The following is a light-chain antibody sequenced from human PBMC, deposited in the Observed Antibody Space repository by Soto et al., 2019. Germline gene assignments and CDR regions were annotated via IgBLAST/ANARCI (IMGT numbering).Light chain of an antibody. V-gene: IGKV3-11*01. J-gene: IGKJ5*01. CDR2: AAY. Sequence: EVVLTQSAVTLSLSQGVRATLSCRARQSFRCLLAWYQQKPGQAPRLLIYAAYIRATVIPPRFSGSGSGTDFTLTISSLEPEDSAVYYCQQRHMWPITFGQGTRLEIK. CDR1: QSFRCL. CDR3: QQRHMWPIT.